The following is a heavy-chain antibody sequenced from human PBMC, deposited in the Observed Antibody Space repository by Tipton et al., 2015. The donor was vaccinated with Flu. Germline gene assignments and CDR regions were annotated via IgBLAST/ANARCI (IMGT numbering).Heavy chain of an antibody. CDR1: GASISSRSYY. CDR3: AAAPYGSGSWDF. CDR2: IYSSGST. J-gene: IGHJ1*01. V-gene: IGHV4-39*07. D-gene: IGHD3-10*01. Sequence: LRLSCTVSGASISSRSYYWGWIRQPPGKGLEWIGCIYSSGSTYYNPSLKSRVTISLDTSKNQFSLKLTSLTAADTAIYYCAAAPYGSGSWDFWGQGTLVTVSS.